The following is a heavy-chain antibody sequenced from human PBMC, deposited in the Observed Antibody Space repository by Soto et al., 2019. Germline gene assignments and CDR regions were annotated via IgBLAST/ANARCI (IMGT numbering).Heavy chain of an antibody. Sequence: SLRLSCAASGFTFSSYGMHWVRQAPGKGPEWVAVISYDGSNKYYADSVKGRFTISRDNSKNTLYLQMNSLRAEDTAVYYCAKDRPTGYSSGWYGELDYWGQGTLVTVSS. CDR2: ISYDGSNK. V-gene: IGHV3-30*18. CDR3: AKDRPTGYSSGWYGELDY. CDR1: GFTFSSYG. D-gene: IGHD6-19*01. J-gene: IGHJ4*02.